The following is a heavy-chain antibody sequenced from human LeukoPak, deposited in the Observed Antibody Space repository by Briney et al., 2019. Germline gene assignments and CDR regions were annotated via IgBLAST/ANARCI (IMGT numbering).Heavy chain of an antibody. J-gene: IGHJ3*02. Sequence: GGSLRLSCAASGFPFSSHWLSWFRQSPGKGLEWVANIKQDGSEKYYVDSVKGRFTISRDNAKNSQYLQMNSLRAEDTAVYYCARVPVWGSYRLGAFDIWGQGTMVTVSS. V-gene: IGHV3-7*01. CDR1: GFPFSSHW. CDR2: IKQDGSEK. CDR3: ARVPVWGSYRLGAFDI. D-gene: IGHD3-16*02.